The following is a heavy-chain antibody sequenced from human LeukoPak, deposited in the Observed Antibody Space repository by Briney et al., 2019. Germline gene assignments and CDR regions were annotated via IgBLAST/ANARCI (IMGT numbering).Heavy chain of an antibody. CDR1: GFIFSSYG. Sequence: PGGSLRLSCAASGFIFSSYGMHWVRQAPGKGLEWVAVIWYDGSNKYYADSVKGRFTISRDNSKNTLYLQVNSLRAEDTAVYYCARDELAVAKKGFLDSWGQGTLVTVSP. J-gene: IGHJ4*02. CDR2: IWYDGSNK. V-gene: IGHV3-33*01. CDR3: ARDELAVAKKGFLDS. D-gene: IGHD6-19*01.